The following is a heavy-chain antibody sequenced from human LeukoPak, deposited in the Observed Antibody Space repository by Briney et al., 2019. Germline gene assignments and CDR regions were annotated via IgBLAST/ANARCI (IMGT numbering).Heavy chain of an antibody. Sequence: GGSLRLSCAASGFTFSSYAMSWVRQAPGKGLEWVSAIRGSGGSTYYADSVKGRFTISRDNSKNTLYLQMNSLRAEDTAVYYCAKGSDHARFGELGAFDIWGQGTMVTVSS. V-gene: IGHV3-23*01. CDR3: AKGSDHARFGELGAFDI. CDR2: IRGSGGST. D-gene: IGHD3-10*01. CDR1: GFTFSSYA. J-gene: IGHJ3*02.